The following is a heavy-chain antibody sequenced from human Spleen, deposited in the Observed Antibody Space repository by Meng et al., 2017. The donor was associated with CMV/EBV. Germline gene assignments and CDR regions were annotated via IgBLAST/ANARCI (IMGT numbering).Heavy chain of an antibody. D-gene: IGHD3/OR15-3a*01. V-gene: IGHV3-33*06. CDR3: AKGLKVRNRTGYYFDF. CDR2: IWFDGNIK. Sequence: FDISSYGMNWVRHAPGKRLEWVAVIWFDGNIKDYGDSVKGRFTISRDNPNKILYLQMNSLRAEDTAVYYCAKGLKVRNRTGYYFDFWGQGALVTVSS. J-gene: IGHJ4*02. CDR1: FDISSYG.